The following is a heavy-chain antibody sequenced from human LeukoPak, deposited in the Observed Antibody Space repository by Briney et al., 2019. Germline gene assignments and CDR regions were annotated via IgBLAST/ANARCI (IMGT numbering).Heavy chain of an antibody. V-gene: IGHV1-18*01. Sequence: ASVKVSCKASGYTFNNYGISWVRQAPGQGLEWMGWITAYNGNTKYAQKLQGRVTMTTDTSTSTAYVELRSLRSDDTAVYYCARDIGGSIRTAVAGWDYWGQGTLVTVSS. CDR2: ITAYNGNT. J-gene: IGHJ4*02. CDR3: ARDIGGSIRTAVAGWDY. CDR1: GYTFNNYG. D-gene: IGHD6-19*01.